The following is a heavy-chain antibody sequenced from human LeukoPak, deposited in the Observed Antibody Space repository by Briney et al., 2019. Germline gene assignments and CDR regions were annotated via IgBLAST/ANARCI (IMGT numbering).Heavy chain of an antibody. V-gene: IGHV1-69*04. Sequence: SVKVSCKASGYTFTSYGISWVRQAPGQGLEWMGRIIPILGIASYAQKFQGRVTITADKSTSTAYMELSSLRSEDTAVYYCARIAAAGYFDYWGQGTLVTVSS. CDR2: IIPILGIA. D-gene: IGHD6-13*01. CDR3: ARIAAAGYFDY. CDR1: GYTFTSYG. J-gene: IGHJ4*02.